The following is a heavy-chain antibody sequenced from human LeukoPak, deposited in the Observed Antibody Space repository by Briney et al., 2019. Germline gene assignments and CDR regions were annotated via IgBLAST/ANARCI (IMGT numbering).Heavy chain of an antibody. J-gene: IGHJ6*02. CDR2: ISSSSSYI. V-gene: IGHV3-21*01. D-gene: IGHD6-13*01. Sequence: PGGSLRLSCAASGFTFSSYRMNWVRQAPGKGLEWVSSISSSSSYIYYADSVKGRFTISRDNAKNSLYLQMNSLRAEDTAVYYCARVLPRQQLAQTYYYYGMDVWGQGTTVTVSS. CDR1: GFTFSSYR. CDR3: ARVLPRQQLAQTYYYYGMDV.